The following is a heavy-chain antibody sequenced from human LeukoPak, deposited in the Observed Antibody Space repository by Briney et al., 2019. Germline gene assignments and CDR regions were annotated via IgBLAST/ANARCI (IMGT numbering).Heavy chain of an antibody. CDR3: ARGPLDTYYYYYMDV. CDR2: INPNSGGT. V-gene: IGHV1-2*02. D-gene: IGHD5-18*01. Sequence: ALVKVSCKASGYTFTGYYMHWVRQAPGQGLEWMGWINPNSGGTNYAQKFQGRVTMTRDTPISTAYMELSRLRSDDTAVYYCARGPLDTYYYYYMDVWGKGTTVTVSS. J-gene: IGHJ6*03. CDR1: GYTFTGYY.